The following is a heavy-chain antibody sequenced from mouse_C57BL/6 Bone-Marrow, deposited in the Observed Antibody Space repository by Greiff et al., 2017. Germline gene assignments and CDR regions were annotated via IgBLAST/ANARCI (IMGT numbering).Heavy chain of an antibody. D-gene: IGHD6-2*01. CDR2: IDPETGGT. J-gene: IGHJ4*01. V-gene: IGHV1-15*01. CDR3: TGGGSPYAMDY. CDR1: GYTFTDYE. Sequence: SGAELVRPGASVTLSCKASGYTFTDYEMHWVKQTPVHGLEWIGAIDPETGGTAYNQKFKGKAILTADKSSSTAYMELRSLTSEDSAVYYCTGGGSPYAMDYWGQGTSVTVSS.